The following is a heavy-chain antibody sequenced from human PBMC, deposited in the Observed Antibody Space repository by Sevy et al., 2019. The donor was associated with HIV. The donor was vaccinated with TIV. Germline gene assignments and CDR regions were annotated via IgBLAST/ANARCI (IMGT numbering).Heavy chain of an antibody. J-gene: IGHJ4*02. CDR1: GFNFSTYS. D-gene: IGHD2-15*01. CDR2: ISTSANTI. CDR3: VRDGYCSGGACYLLDYYFDL. V-gene: IGHV3-48*02. Sequence: GGSLRLSCVASGFNFSTYSMNWVRQAPGKGLEWISYISTSANTIHYSDSVKGRFTISRDNAKKSLTLQMNSLRDEDTAVYYCVRDGYCSGGACYLLDYYFDLWGQGTLVTVSS.